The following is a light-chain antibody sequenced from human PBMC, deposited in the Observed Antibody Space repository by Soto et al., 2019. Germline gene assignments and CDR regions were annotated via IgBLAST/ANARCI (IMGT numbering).Light chain of an antibody. CDR2: DVS. CDR1: QNISNY. Sequence: IVLTQSPATLSLSPGKRASLSCRANQNISNYLIWYQQKPGQAPRLLIYDVSNRATGIPARFSGSGSGTEFTLTISSLEPEDFAVYYCQQRSNWPRTFGQGTKVEVK. J-gene: IGKJ1*01. CDR3: QQRSNWPRT. V-gene: IGKV3-11*01.